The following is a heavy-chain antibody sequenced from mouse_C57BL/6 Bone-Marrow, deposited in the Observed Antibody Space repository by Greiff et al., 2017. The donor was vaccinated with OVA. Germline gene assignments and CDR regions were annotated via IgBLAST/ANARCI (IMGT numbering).Heavy chain of an antibody. Sequence: VQLQQSGPVLVKPGASVKMSCKASGYTFTDYYMNWVKQSHGKSLEWIGVINPYNGGTSYNQKFKGKATLTVDKSSSTAYMELNSLTSEDSAVYYCARRDYDSSYYAMDYWGQGTSVTVSS. CDR3: ARRDYDSSYYAMDY. J-gene: IGHJ4*01. V-gene: IGHV1-19*01. D-gene: IGHD2-4*01. CDR2: INPYNGGT. CDR1: GYTFTDYY.